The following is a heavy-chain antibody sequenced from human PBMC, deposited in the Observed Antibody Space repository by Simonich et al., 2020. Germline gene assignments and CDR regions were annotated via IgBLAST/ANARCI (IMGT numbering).Heavy chain of an antibody. Sequence: QVQLVQSGAGGRKPGASGKASCKPSGYTLTASDRHGGRQAPGQGLEWKGRINPNSGGTNDAQKFQGRVTMTRDTSISTAYMELSRLRSDDTAVYYCARELKGVPVGWGSQIDIWGQGTMVTVSS. V-gene: IGHV1-2*06. D-gene: IGHD6-19*01. CDR1: GYTLTASD. CDR3: ARELKGVPVGWGSQIDI. J-gene: IGHJ3*02. CDR2: INPNSGGT.